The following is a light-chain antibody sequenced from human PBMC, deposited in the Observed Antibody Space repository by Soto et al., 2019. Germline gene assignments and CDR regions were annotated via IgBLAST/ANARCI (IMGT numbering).Light chain of an antibody. Sequence: QSVLTQSPSASASLGASVKLTCTLSSGHSSYAIAWHQQQPEKGPRYLMKLNSDGSHSKGDGIPDRFSGSSSGAERYLTISSLQSEDEADYYCQTWGTGGRGVFGGGTKLTVL. V-gene: IGLV4-69*01. CDR2: LNSDGSH. CDR1: SGHSSYA. CDR3: QTWGTGGRGV. J-gene: IGLJ2*01.